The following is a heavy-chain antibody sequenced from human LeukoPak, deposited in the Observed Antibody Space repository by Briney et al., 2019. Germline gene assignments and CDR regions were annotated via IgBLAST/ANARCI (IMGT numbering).Heavy chain of an antibody. CDR3: ARETGSGYHYDPSSEYYFDH. CDR1: GGSISNYY. CDR2: IYKTGST. Sequence: SETLSLTCTVSGGSISNYYWSWIRQPPGKALEWIGNIYKTGSTNYNPSLKSRLTISVDTSKNQFSLKLNFVTPADTAVYYCARETGSGYHYDPSSEYYFDHWGQGTLVTVSS. V-gene: IGHV4-59*01. J-gene: IGHJ4*02. D-gene: IGHD3-22*01.